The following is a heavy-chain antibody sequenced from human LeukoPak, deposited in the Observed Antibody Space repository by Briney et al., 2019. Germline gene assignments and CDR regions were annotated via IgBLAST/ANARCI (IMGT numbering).Heavy chain of an antibody. V-gene: IGHV1-24*01. CDR3: ATVERGITIFGVVIHY. J-gene: IGHJ4*02. CDR2: FDPEDGET. D-gene: IGHD3-3*01. Sequence: ASVKFSCKVSGYTLTELSMHWVRQAPGKGLEWMGGFDPEDGETIYAQKFQGRVTMTEDTSTDTAYMELSSLRSEDTAVYYCATVERGITIFGVVIHYWGQGTLVTVSS. CDR1: GYTLTELS.